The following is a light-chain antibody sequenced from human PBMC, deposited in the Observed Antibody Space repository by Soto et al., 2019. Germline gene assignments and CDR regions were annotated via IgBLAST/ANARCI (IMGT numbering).Light chain of an antibody. CDR1: QSVSTN. V-gene: IGKV3-15*01. Sequence: EIVMTQSPATLSVSPGERATLSCRASQSVSTNLAWYQQKPGQAPRLLMYGASTRATGIPARFSGSGSGTEFTLPISSLQSVDVAGYYCQQYHNWPPYTFGQGTKLEIK. CDR3: QQYHNWPPYT. J-gene: IGKJ2*01. CDR2: GAS.